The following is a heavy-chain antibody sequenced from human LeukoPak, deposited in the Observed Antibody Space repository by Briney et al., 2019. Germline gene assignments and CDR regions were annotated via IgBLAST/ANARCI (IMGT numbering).Heavy chain of an antibody. CDR3: ARDHWEMATHTGFDY. J-gene: IGHJ4*02. V-gene: IGHV3-23*01. Sequence: PGGFLRLSCAASGFTFSSYAMSWVRQAPGKGLEWVSAISGSGGSTYYADSVKGRFTISRDNSKNTLYLQMNSLRAEDTAVYYCARDHWEMATHTGFDYWGQGTLVTVSS. D-gene: IGHD5-24*01. CDR2: ISGSGGST. CDR1: GFTFSSYA.